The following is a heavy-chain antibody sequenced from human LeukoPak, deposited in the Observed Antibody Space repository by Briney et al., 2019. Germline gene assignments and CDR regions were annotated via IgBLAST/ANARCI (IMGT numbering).Heavy chain of an antibody. Sequence: GGSLRLSCAASRFTFSRYLMHWVRQAPGKGLVWVSRINSDGISTSYADSVKGRFTISRDNAKNTLYLQMNSLRAEDTAVYYCARDGNYYDSSGPADYWGQGTLVTVSS. CDR1: RFTFSRYL. CDR3: ARDGNYYDSSGPADY. D-gene: IGHD3-22*01. J-gene: IGHJ4*02. V-gene: IGHV3-74*01. CDR2: INSDGIST.